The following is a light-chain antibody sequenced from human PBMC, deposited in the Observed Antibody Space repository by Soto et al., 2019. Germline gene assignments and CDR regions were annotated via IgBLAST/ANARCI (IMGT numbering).Light chain of an antibody. CDR2: GAS. Sequence: EIVMTQSPATLSVSPGERATLSCRASQSVSTNLAWYQQNPGQAPRLLIYGASTRAAGIPARFSGSGSGTEFSITVYSLQSEDFAVYNCQQYKTWPPWTLATGTRWISN. CDR1: QSVSTN. V-gene: IGKV3-15*01. J-gene: IGKJ1*01. CDR3: QQYKTWPPWT.